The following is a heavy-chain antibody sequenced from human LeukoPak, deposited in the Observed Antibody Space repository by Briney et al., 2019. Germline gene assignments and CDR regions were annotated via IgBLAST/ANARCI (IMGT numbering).Heavy chain of an antibody. Sequence: GGSLRLSCAVSGITLSNYGMSWVRQAPGKGLEWVAGISDSGGSTNYADSVRGRFTISRDNPKNTLYLQMNSLRAEDTAVYFCAKRGVVIRVILVGFHKEAYYFDSWGQGALVTVSS. CDR1: GITLSNYG. CDR3: AKRGVVIRVILVGFHKEAYYFDS. D-gene: IGHD3-22*01. CDR2: ISDSGGST. J-gene: IGHJ4*02. V-gene: IGHV3-23*01.